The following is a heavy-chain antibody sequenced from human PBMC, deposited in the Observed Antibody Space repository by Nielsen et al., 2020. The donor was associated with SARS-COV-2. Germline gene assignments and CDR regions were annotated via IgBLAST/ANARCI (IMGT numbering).Heavy chain of an antibody. D-gene: IGHD3-9*01. CDR1: GGSISSYY. J-gene: IGHJ4*02. Sequence: SETLSLTCTVSGGSISSYYWSWIRQPPGKGLEWIGYIYHGGSTSYNPSLKSRVTISVDTSKNQFSLKLSSVTAADTAVYYCARNVWNILTGYDTSFDYWGQGTLVTVSS. CDR3: ARNVWNILTGYDTSFDY. CDR2: IYHGGST. V-gene: IGHV4-59*01.